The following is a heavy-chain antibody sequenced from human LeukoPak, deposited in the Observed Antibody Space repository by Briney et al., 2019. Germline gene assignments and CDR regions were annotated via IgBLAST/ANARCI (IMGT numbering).Heavy chain of an antibody. CDR3: TRRGDYRPYYFDS. J-gene: IGHJ4*02. V-gene: IGHV4-4*02. D-gene: IGHD3-10*01. CDR2: IYHSGST. CDR1: GGSISSAHW. Sequence: SGTLSLTCAVSGGSISSAHWWSWVRQPPGKGLEWIGEIYHSGSTNYNPSLKSRVTMLVDKSKKQFSLEVTSVTAADTAVYFCTRRGDYRPYYFDSWGQGALVSVST.